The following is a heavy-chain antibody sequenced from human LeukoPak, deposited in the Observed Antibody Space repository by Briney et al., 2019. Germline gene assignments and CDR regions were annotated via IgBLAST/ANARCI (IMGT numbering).Heavy chain of an antibody. D-gene: IGHD3-22*01. CDR1: SGSISSYY. CDR2: VYYSGST. CDR3: ARDTASGYLYWYFDL. V-gene: IGHV4-59*01. Sequence: SETLSLTCTVSSGSISSYYWSWIRQPPGKGLELIGYVYYSGSTNYNPSLKSRVTIPVDTSKNQFSLKLSSVTAADTAVYYCARDTASGYLYWYFDLWGRGTLVTVSS. J-gene: IGHJ2*01.